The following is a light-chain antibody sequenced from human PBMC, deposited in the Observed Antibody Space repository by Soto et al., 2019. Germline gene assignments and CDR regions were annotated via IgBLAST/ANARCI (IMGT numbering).Light chain of an antibody. CDR1: QSVSSSY. Sequence: EIVLTQSPGTLSLSPGERATLSCRASQSVSSSYLAWYQQKPGQAPRLLIYGASSRATGITDRFSGSGSGTDFTLPIRRLEPEAFAVYYCQQYGSSPPYTFGQGTKLEIK. CDR2: GAS. V-gene: IGKV3-20*01. CDR3: QQYGSSPPYT. J-gene: IGKJ2*01.